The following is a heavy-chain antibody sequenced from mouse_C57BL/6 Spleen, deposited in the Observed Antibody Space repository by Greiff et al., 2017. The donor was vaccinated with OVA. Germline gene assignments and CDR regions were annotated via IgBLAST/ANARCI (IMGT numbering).Heavy chain of an antibody. CDR2: IDPSDSYT. CDR3: ERYYYGSSSYWYFEV. CDR1: GYTFTSYW. D-gene: IGHD1-1*01. J-gene: IGHJ1*03. Sequence: QVQLQQPGAELVMPGASVKLSCKASGYTFTSYWMHWVKQRPGQGLEWIGEIDPSDSYTNYNQKFKGKSTLTVDKSSSTAYMQLSSLTSEESAGYYCERYYYGSSSYWYFEVWGTGTTVTVSS. V-gene: IGHV1-69*01.